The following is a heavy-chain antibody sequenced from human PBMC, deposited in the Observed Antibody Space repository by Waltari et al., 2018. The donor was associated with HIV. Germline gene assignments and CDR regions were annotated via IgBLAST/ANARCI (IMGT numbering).Heavy chain of an antibody. CDR3: AGTYTYGVVFEY. Sequence: QVQLQESGPGLVKPSETLSLTCDVSGGSISNTNWWNWVRQPPGKGLEWLGEMDGRGDTSYNPARKSRVTMSVDTSKNQFSLKLNSLTAADTAIYYCAGTYTYGVVFEYWGQGTLVTVSS. J-gene: IGHJ4*02. V-gene: IGHV4-4*02. CDR1: GGSISNTNW. D-gene: IGHD2-8*01. CDR2: MDGRGDT.